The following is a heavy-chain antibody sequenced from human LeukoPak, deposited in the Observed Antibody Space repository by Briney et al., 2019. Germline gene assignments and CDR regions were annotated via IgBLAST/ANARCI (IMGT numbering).Heavy chain of an antibody. CDR3: AKRPSDYGDYVTYFDY. Sequence: GGSLRLSCAASGFSFISYGMHWVRRAPAKGLEWVGVISDDGRNKKYADSVKGRFTISRDNSKDTLYLQMNSLRDEDTAVYYCAKRPSDYGDYVTYFDYWGQGTLVTVSS. J-gene: IGHJ4*02. D-gene: IGHD4-17*01. CDR1: GFSFISYG. V-gene: IGHV3-30*18. CDR2: ISDDGRNK.